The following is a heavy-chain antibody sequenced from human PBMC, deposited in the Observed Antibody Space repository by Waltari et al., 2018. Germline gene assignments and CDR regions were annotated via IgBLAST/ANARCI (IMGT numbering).Heavy chain of an antibody. CDR3: ARDARDWESVANAYFDS. CDR1: GGPLNGYY. J-gene: IGHJ4*02. D-gene: IGHD2-21*01. Sequence: QVQLQQRGAGLLKPSETLSPPCDVSGGPLNGYYWSWIRQSPGKGLEWLGEVDHSGGANYSPSLKSRATISFDTSKKQFSLTLPSVTAADTAVYYCARDARDWESVANAYFDSWGQGTLVAVSS. CDR2: VDHSGGA. V-gene: IGHV4-34*02.